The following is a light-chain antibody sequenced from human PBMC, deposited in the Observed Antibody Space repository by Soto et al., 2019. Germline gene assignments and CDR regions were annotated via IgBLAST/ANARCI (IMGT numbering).Light chain of an antibody. CDR2: DAT. CDR1: QSITSTY. CDR3: QQRYNWPPLT. V-gene: IGKV3-11*01. J-gene: IGKJ4*01. Sequence: EVVMTQSPATLSVSPGERATLSCRASQSITSTYLAWYQQKPGQAPRLLIYDATHRATGIPARFSGSGSGTDFTLTISSLEPDDFGVYYCQQRYNWPPLTFGGGSKV.